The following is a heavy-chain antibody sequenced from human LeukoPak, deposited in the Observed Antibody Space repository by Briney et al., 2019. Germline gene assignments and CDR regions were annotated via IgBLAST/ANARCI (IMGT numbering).Heavy chain of an antibody. V-gene: IGHV1-18*01. CDR3: ARDFSYYYDSSGLTSAFDI. CDR1: SYTFTSHD. CDR2: ISAYKGNT. D-gene: IGHD3-22*01. Sequence: ASVNLSCKASSYTFTSHDIIWVRQAPGQGLEWMGWISAYKGNTNYAQKLQGRVTMTTDTSTSTAYMELRSLRSDDTAVYYCARDFSYYYDSSGLTSAFDIWGQGTMVTVSS. J-gene: IGHJ3*02.